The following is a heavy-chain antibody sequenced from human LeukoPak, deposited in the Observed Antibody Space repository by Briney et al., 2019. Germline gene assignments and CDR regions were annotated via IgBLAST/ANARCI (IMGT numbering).Heavy chain of an antibody. Sequence: AGGSLRLSCAASGFTFSSYAMSWVRQAPGKGLEWDSAISGSGGSTYYADSVKGRFTISRDNSKNTLYLQMNSLRAEDTAVYYCAKVALGSSGLNWFDPWGQGTLVTVSS. J-gene: IGHJ5*02. CDR3: AKVALGSSGLNWFDP. CDR1: GFTFSSYA. V-gene: IGHV3-23*01. D-gene: IGHD3-22*01. CDR2: ISGSGGST.